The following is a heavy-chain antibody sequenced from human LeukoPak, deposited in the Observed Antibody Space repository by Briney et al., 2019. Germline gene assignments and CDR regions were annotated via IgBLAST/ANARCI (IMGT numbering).Heavy chain of an antibody. J-gene: IGHJ4*02. D-gene: IGHD1-26*01. Sequence: GGSLRLSCAASGFTFSNYAMGWVRQAPGKGLEWVSTIGGSGETTYYADPVKGRFTISRDNPKNTLYLQMNSLRAEDTAVYYCAKATVGAYFDYWGQGTLVTVSS. CDR2: IGGSGETT. CDR1: GFTFSNYA. CDR3: AKATVGAYFDY. V-gene: IGHV3-23*01.